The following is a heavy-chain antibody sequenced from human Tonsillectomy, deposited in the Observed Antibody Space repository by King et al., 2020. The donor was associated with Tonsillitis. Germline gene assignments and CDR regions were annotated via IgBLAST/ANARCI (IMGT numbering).Heavy chain of an antibody. CDR2: IWYDGSNK. CDR1: GFSFYSYG. D-gene: IGHD5-18*01. Sequence: VQLVESGGGVVQPGRSLRLSCAASGFSFYSYGMHWVRQAPGKGLEWVAVIWYDGSNKFYADSVKSRFTISRDNSKNTLYLQMNSLRAEDTAVYYCARDSGVSYGAADYWGQGTLVTVSS. J-gene: IGHJ4*02. V-gene: IGHV3-33*08. CDR3: ARDSGVSYGAADY.